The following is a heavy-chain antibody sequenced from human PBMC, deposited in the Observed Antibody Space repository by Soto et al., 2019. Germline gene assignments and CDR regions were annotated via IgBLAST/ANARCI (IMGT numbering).Heavy chain of an antibody. CDR1: GFTFGDYA. D-gene: IGHD3-10*01. J-gene: IGHJ4*02. Sequence: PGGSLRLSCTASGFTFGDYAMSWFRQAPGKGLEWVGFIRSKAYGGTTEYAASVKGRFTISRDDSKSIAYLQMNSLKTEDTAVYYCTRDLGYYGSGTLIDYWGQGTLVTVSS. V-gene: IGHV3-49*03. CDR3: TRDLGYYGSGTLIDY. CDR2: IRSKAYGGTT.